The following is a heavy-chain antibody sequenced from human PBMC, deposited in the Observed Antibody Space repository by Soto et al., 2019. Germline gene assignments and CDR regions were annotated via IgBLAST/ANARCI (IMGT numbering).Heavy chain of an antibody. CDR3: AREGKSSGYYSSGWNDY. D-gene: IGHD6-19*01. CDR2: INAGDGNT. Sequence: GASVKVSCKASGYTFTSYAMHWVRQAPGQRLEWMGWINAGDGNTKYSQKFQGRVTITRDTSASTAYMELSSLRSEDTAVYYCAREGKSSGYYSSGWNDYWGQGTLVTVSS. CDR1: GYTFTSYA. J-gene: IGHJ4*02. V-gene: IGHV1-3*01.